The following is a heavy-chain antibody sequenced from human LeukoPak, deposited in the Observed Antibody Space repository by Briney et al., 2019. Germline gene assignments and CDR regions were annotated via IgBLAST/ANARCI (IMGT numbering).Heavy chain of an antibody. CDR3: ARASSGWDP. CDR1: GGSFSGYY. CDR2: INHSGST. Sequence: KPSETLSLTCAVYGGSFSGYYWSWIRQPPGKGLEWIGEINHSGSTNYNPSLKSRVTISVDTSKNQFSLKLSSVTAADTAVYYCARASSGWDPWGQGTLVTVSS. V-gene: IGHV4-34*01. D-gene: IGHD6-19*01. J-gene: IGHJ5*02.